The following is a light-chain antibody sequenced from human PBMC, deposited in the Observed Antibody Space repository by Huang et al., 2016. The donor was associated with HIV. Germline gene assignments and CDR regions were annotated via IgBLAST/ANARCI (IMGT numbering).Light chain of an antibody. V-gene: IGKV4-1*01. CDR1: QSVLYSSNNKND. CDR3: QQYYSTPIT. Sequence: DIVMTQSPDSLAVSLGERATINCKSSQSVLYSSNNKNDLAWYQQKPGHPPKLLIYGASTRESGVPDRVSGSGSGTDFTLTISSLQAEDVAVYYCQQYYSTPITFGQGTRLEIK. CDR2: GAS. J-gene: IGKJ5*01.